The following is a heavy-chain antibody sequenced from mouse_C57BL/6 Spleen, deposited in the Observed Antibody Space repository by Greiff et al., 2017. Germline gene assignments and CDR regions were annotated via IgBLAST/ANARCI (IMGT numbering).Heavy chain of an antibody. CDR2: INPSNGGT. CDR1: GYTFTSYW. CDR3: ARAGNYVPWFAY. V-gene: IGHV1-53*01. D-gene: IGHD2-1*01. Sequence: VQLQQPGTELVKPGASVKLSCKASGYTFTSYWMHWVKQRPGQGLEWIGNINPSNGGTNYNEKFKSKATLTVDKSSSPAYMQLSSLTSEDSAVYYCARAGNYVPWFAYWGQGTLVTVSA. J-gene: IGHJ3*01.